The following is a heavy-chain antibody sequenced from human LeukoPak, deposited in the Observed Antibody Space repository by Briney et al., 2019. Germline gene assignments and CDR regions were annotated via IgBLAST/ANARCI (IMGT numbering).Heavy chain of an antibody. Sequence: PSETLSLTCTVSGVSVTDYYWSWIRQCPGKGLEWIFYIYYTGTSYTPSLKSRVTISADTSKNQFSPKLISVSAADTAVYYCASRKLGNGYCGQGTLVTVSS. CDR1: GVSVTDYY. CDR3: ASRKLGNGY. V-gene: IGHV4-59*02. CDR2: IYYTGT. J-gene: IGHJ4*02. D-gene: IGHD7-27*01.